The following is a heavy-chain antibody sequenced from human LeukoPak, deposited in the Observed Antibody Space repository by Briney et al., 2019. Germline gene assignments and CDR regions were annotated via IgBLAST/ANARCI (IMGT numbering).Heavy chain of an antibody. CDR3: AKTRGYYYGSGRGFFDF. D-gene: IGHD3-10*01. CDR1: GGSISSSNW. CDR2: IYHSGST. V-gene: IGHV4-4*02. J-gene: IGHJ4*02. Sequence: SETLSLTCAVSGGSISSSNWWSWVRQPPGKGLEWIGEIYHSGSTNYNPSLKSRVTISVDKSKNQFSLKLSSVTAADTAVYYCAKTRGYYYGSGRGFFDFWGQGTLVTVSS.